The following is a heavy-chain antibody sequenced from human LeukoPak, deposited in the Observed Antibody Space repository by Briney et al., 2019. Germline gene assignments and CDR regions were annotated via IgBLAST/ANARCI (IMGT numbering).Heavy chain of an antibody. Sequence: GGSPTLSCEVSGFSLSSYTMNWVRQAPGKGLEWISYISSGSDTIKYADSVRGRFTISRDNAAKSVYLRLTGLTAEDTATYYCARDNYGSGTDYYFYYMDVWGNGTTVIVSS. D-gene: IGHD3-10*01. CDR3: ARDNYGSGTDYYFYYMDV. CDR2: ISSGSDTI. J-gene: IGHJ6*03. V-gene: IGHV3-48*04. CDR1: GFSLSSYT.